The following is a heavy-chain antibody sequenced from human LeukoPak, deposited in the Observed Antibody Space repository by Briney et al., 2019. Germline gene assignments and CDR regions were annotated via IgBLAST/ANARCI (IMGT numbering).Heavy chain of an antibody. CDR1: GFTFDDYG. CDR2: INWNGGST. D-gene: IGHD3-3*01. V-gene: IGHV3-20*04. J-gene: IGHJ4*02. CDR3: ARSGGKSSYYDFWSGSQYYFDY. Sequence: GGSLRLSCAASGFTFDDYGMSWVRQVPGKGLEWVSGINWNGGSTGYADSVKGRFTISRDIAKNSLYLQMNSLRAEDTALYYCARSGGKSSYYDFWSGSQYYFDYWGQGTLVTVSS.